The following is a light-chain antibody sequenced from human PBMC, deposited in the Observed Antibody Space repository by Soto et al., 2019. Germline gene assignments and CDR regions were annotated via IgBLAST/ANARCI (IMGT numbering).Light chain of an antibody. V-gene: IGLV1-40*01. CDR3: QSYDSSLSGSV. J-gene: IGLJ2*01. CDR2: GNS. CDR1: SSNIGAGYD. Sequence: QSVLTQPPSVSGAPGQRVTISCTGSSSNIGAGYDVHWYQRLPGTAPKLPIYGNSNRPSRVPDRFSGSKSGTSASLAITGLQAEDEADYYCQSYDSSLSGSVFGGGTKLTVL.